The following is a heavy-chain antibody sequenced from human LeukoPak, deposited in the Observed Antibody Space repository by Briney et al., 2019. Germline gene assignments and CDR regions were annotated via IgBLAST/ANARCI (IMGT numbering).Heavy chain of an antibody. Sequence: GGSLRLSCAASGFTFSSYGMHWVRQAPGKGLEWVAFIRYDGSNKYYADSVKGRFTISRDNSKNTLYLQMNSLRAEDTAVYYCAKDLEDLSSSSISFDYWGQGTLVTVSS. CDR3: AKDLEDLSSSSISFDY. J-gene: IGHJ4*02. CDR1: GFTFSSYG. D-gene: IGHD6-6*01. CDR2: IRYDGSNK. V-gene: IGHV3-30*02.